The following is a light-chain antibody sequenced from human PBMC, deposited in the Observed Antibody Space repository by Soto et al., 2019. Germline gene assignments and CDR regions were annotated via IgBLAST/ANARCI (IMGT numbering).Light chain of an antibody. J-gene: IGKJ5*01. CDR2: LGS. Sequence: DIVMTQSPLSLPVTPGEPASISCRSSQSLLHYNGHNFLNWYLQKPGQSPQVLIYLGSNRASGVPDRLSGSGSGTDFTLKISRVEAEDVGVYYCMQALQTPLTFGQGTRLEIK. CDR3: MQALQTPLT. CDR1: QSLLHYNGHNF. V-gene: IGKV2-28*01.